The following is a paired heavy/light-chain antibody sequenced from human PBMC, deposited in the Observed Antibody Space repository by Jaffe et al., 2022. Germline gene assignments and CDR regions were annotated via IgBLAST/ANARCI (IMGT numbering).Light chain of an antibody. Sequence: DIVMTQSPDSLAVSLGERATINCKSSQSVLYSSNNKNYLAWHQQIPGQPPKLLISWASTRESGVPDRFSGSGSGTNFTLTISSLQAEDVAVYYCQQYSSIPFTFGGGTKVEIK. V-gene: IGKV4-1*01. CDR2: WAS. CDR3: QQYSSIPFT. CDR1: QSVLYSSNNKNY. J-gene: IGKJ4*01.
Heavy chain of an antibody. CDR3: GAFGSSYRS. D-gene: IGHD3-3*01. CDR2: SRNKANNYIT. Sequence: EVQLVASGGGLVQPGGSLRLSCAASGFSLSDHYMDWIRQAPGKGLDWVGRSRNKANNYITEYAASVKGRFTISRDDSKDSLYLQMNGLKTEDTAVYYCGAFGSSYRSWGQGTLVTVSS. V-gene: IGHV3-72*01. J-gene: IGHJ5*02. CDR1: GFSLSDHY.